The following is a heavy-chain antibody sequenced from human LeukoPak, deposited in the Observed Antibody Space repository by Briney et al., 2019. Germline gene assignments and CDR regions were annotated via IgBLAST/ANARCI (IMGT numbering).Heavy chain of an antibody. CDR1: GDSISSSGFY. D-gene: IGHD2-15*01. V-gene: IGHV4-39*02. CDR3: ARRGGGKEFDH. CDR2: ISNSGTT. J-gene: IGHJ4*02. Sequence: SETLSLTCTVSGDSISSSGFYWAWIRQPPGKGLEWVATISNSGTTYYNPSLKSRLTISGDTSKNHFSLKMSSVTAADTAVYYCARRGGGKEFDHWGQGTLVTVSS.